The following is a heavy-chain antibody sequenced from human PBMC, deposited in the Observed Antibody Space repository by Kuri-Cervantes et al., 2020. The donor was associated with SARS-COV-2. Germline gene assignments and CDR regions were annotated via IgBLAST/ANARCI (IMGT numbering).Heavy chain of an antibody. Sequence: SCTVSGGSISSGSYYWSWIRQPAGKGLEWIGRIYTSGSTNYNPSLKSRVTISVDTSKNQFSLKLSSVTAADTAVYYCARGSPRGYSSSSTRRNWFDPWGQGTLVTVSS. CDR3: ARGSPRGYSSSSTRRNWFDP. D-gene: IGHD6-13*01. J-gene: IGHJ5*02. CDR2: IYTSGST. CDR1: GGSISSGSYY. V-gene: IGHV4-61*02.